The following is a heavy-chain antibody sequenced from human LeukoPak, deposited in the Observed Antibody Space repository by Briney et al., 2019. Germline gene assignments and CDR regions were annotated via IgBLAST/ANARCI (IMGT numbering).Heavy chain of an antibody. CDR1: GFTFSTYW. Sequence: GGSLRLSCAASGFTFSTYWMSWVRQAPGKGLEWVANIKKDGSDKYYVDSVKGRFTISRDNAKDSLSLQMNSLRAEDTAVYYCARPGVGSGSYGAIGIWGQGTLVAVSS. CDR3: ARPGVGSGSYGAIGI. D-gene: IGHD3-10*01. J-gene: IGHJ3*02. V-gene: IGHV3-7*01. CDR2: IKKDGSDK.